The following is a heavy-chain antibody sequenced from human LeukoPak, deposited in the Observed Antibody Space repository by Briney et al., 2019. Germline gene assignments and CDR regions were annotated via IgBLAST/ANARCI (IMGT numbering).Heavy chain of an antibody. CDR2: LYSGGDT. Sequence: PGGSLRLSCVAPGFTLNTNYMSWVRQAPGKGLEWVSVLYSGGDTYYADSVKGRFTISRGISRHTLYLQMNSLRDEDTAVYYCAMSGSYYSAAYWGQGTLVTVSS. V-gene: IGHV3-66*02. J-gene: IGHJ4*02. CDR3: AMSGSYYSAAY. D-gene: IGHD1-26*01. CDR1: GFTLNTNY.